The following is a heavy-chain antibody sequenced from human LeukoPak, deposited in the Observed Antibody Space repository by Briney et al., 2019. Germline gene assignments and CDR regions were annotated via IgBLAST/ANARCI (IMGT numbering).Heavy chain of an antibody. CDR2: ISAYNGNT. CDR3: ARNSVVLFDY. J-gene: IGHJ4*02. V-gene: IGHV1-18*04. D-gene: IGHD4-23*01. Sequence: ASVKVSCKASGYTFTSFYMHWVRQAPGQGLEWMGWISAYNGNTNYAQKLQGRVTMTTDTSTSTAYMELRSLRSDDTAVYYCARNSVVLFDYWGQGTLVTVSS. CDR1: GYTFTSFY.